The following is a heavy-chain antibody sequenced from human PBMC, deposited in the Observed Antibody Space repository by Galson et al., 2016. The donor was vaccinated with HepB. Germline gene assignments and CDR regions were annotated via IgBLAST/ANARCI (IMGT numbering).Heavy chain of an antibody. CDR2: LHYSGST. D-gene: IGHD2-15*01. V-gene: IGHV4-59*02. J-gene: IGHJ3*02. Sequence: SETLSLTCTVSGGSVSSYFWSWIRQPPGKGLEWIGYLHYSGSTKYNTSLKSRVAISVDTSKNQFSLKVISLTAADTAVYYCARDFCNSSSCYDAYEIWGQGTMVSVSS. CDR1: GGSVSSYF. CDR3: ARDFCNSSSCYDAYEI.